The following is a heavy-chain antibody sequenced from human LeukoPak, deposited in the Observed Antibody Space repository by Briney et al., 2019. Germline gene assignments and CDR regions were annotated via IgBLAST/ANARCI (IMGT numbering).Heavy chain of an antibody. D-gene: IGHD2-2*01. CDR1: GFTFSSYG. Sequence: GGSLRLSCAASGFTFSSYGMHWVRQAPGKGLEWVAVISYDGSNKYYADSVKGRFTISRDNSKNTLYLQMNSLRAEDTAVYYCAREGDIVSVPTAWRFDPWGQGTLVIVSS. J-gene: IGHJ5*02. CDR3: AREGDIVSVPTAWRFDP. CDR2: ISYDGSNK. V-gene: IGHV3-30*03.